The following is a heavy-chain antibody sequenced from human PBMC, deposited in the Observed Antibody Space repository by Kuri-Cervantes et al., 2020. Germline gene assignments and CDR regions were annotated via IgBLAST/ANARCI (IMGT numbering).Heavy chain of an antibody. CDR1: GGTFSSYT. V-gene: IGHV1-18*01. Sequence: ASVKVSCKASGGTFSSYTISWVRQAPGQGLEWMGWISAYNGNTNYAQKLQGRVTMTTDTSTSTAYMELRSLRSNATAVYYCARDRGARGGAWFDPWGQGTLVTVSS. J-gene: IGHJ5*02. CDR3: ARDRGARGGAWFDP. CDR2: ISAYNGNT. D-gene: IGHD3-10*01.